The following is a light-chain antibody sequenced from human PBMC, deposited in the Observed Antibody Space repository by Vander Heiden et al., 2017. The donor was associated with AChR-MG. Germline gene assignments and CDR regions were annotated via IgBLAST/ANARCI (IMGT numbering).Light chain of an antibody. CDR1: QSLLHGNGYNY. J-gene: IGKJ4*01. CDR3: MQSLQHP. V-gene: IGKV2-28*01. Sequence: DIVMTQSPLSLPVTPGEPASTSCRSSQSLLHGNGYNYLDWFLQKPGQSPHLLIYLHSNRASGVPDRFSGSGSGTDFTLKISRVEAEDVGLYYVMQSLQHPFGGGTKVEIK. CDR2: LHS.